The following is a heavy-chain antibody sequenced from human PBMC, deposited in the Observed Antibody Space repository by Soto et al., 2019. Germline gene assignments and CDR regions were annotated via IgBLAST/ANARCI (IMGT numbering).Heavy chain of an antibody. V-gene: IGHV1-8*01. CDR2: MNPNSGNT. CDR3: AREQSSYYYMDV. D-gene: IGHD6-19*01. Sequence: GASVKVSCKASGYTFTSYDINWVRQATGQGLEWMGWMNPNSGNTGYAQKFQGRVTMTRNTSISTAYMELSSLRSEDTAVYYCAREQSSYYYMDVWGKGTTVTVSS. J-gene: IGHJ6*03. CDR1: GYTFTSYD.